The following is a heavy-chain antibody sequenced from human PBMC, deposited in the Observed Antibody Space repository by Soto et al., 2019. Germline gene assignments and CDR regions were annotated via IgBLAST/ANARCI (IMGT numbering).Heavy chain of an antibody. Sequence: ASVKVSCKASGYTFTGYFMHWVRQAPGQGLEWMGWINPNSGDTNYAQKFQGRVTMTRDMSISTAYMELRRLTSDDTAIYYCAREVYSSGYLVYWGQGTLVTVSS. CDR1: GYTFTGYF. V-gene: IGHV1-2*02. D-gene: IGHD6-19*01. J-gene: IGHJ4*02. CDR2: INPNSGDT. CDR3: AREVYSSGYLVY.